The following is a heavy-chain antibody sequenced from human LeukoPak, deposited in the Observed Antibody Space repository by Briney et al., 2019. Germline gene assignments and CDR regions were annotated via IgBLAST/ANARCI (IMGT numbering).Heavy chain of an antibody. V-gene: IGHV3-66*01. CDR2: IYSGGST. CDR3: ARTDIAVAARPDY. D-gene: IGHD6-19*01. CDR1: GFTVSSNY. J-gene: IGHJ4*02. Sequence: GSLRLSCAASGFTVSSNYMSWVRQAPGKGLEWVSVIYSGGSTYYADSVKGRFTISRDNSKNTLYLQMNSLRAEDTAVYYCARTDIAVAARPDYWGQGTLVTVSS.